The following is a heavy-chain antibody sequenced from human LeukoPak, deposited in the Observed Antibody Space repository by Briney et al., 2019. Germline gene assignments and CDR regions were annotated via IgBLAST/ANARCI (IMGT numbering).Heavy chain of an antibody. J-gene: IGHJ4*02. CDR2: ITSSSIYI. Sequence: SGGSLRLSCAASGFTFSSYSMNWVRQAPGKGLEWVSSITSSSIYIYYADSVKGLFTISRDNAKNSLYLQMNSLRAEDTAVYYCAKEGYSSSFGYWGQGTLVTV. D-gene: IGHD6-13*01. CDR1: GFTFSSYS. CDR3: AKEGYSSSFGY. V-gene: IGHV3-21*01.